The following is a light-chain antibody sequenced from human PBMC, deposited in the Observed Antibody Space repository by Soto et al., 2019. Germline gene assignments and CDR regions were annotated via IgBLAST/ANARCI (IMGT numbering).Light chain of an antibody. V-gene: IGKV2-28*01. CDR1: QSLLHSNGYNY. CDR3: MKALQSPIT. J-gene: IGKJ5*01. Sequence: DLVMTQSPLSLPVTPGEPASISCRSSQSLLHSNGYNYLVWYLQKPGQSPQLLIYLGSNRASGVPDRFSGSGSGTDFTQKISRVEAEDVGVYYCMKALQSPITFGQGTRLEIK. CDR2: LGS.